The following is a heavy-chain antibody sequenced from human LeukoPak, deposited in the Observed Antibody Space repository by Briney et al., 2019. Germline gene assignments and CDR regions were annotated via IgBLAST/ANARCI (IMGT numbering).Heavy chain of an antibody. D-gene: IGHD2-2*01. CDR1: GGSISSYY. V-gene: IGHV4-59*01. CDR3: ARTRVYCSSTSCYPSHFDP. J-gene: IGHJ5*02. CDR2: TYYSGST. Sequence: SETLSLTCTVSGGSISSYYWSWIRQPPGKGLEWIGYTYYSGSTNYNPSLKSRVTISVDTSKNQFSLKLSSVTAADTAVYYCARTRVYCSSTSCYPSHFDPWGQGTLVTVSS.